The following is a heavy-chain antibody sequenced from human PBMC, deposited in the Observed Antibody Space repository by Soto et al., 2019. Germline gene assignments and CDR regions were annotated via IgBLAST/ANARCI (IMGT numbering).Heavy chain of an antibody. D-gene: IGHD4-17*01. CDR3: ARDTDDYGDYSGHY. V-gene: IGHV3-53*01. CDR2: IYSGGST. Sequence: PGGALRPSCAASGFTVSSNFMSWVRPAPGKGLEWVSVIYSGGSTYYADSVKGRFTISRDNSKNTLYLQMNSLRAEDTAVYYCARDTDDYGDYSGHYWGQGTLVTVP. J-gene: IGHJ4*02. CDR1: GFTVSSNF.